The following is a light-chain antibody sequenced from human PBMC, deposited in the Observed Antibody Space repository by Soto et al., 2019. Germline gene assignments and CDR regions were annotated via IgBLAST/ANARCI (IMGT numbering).Light chain of an antibody. J-gene: IGKJ4*01. V-gene: IGKV1-6*01. CDR3: LQDYSYLT. CDR2: AAS. Sequence: AIEMTQSPSSLSASVGDRVTITCRASQGIGSDLAWYQQRPGKAPKLLIYAASSLQNGVSSRFSGSGSGTDFTLTISSLQPEDFATYYCLQDYSYLTFGGGTKVEIK. CDR1: QGIGSD.